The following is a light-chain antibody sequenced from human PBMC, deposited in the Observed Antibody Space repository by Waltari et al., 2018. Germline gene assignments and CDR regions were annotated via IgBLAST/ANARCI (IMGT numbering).Light chain of an antibody. CDR3: QQYNNWPPLT. V-gene: IGKV3-15*01. Sequence: EIVMTQSPATLSVSPGERVTLSRRASQSVSSNLAWYQQKPGQAPRLLIYDSSTRATGTEARFSGSGSGTEFTLTITGLQSEDFALYYCQQYNNWPPLTFGGGTKVEIK. CDR2: DSS. CDR1: QSVSSN. J-gene: IGKJ4*01.